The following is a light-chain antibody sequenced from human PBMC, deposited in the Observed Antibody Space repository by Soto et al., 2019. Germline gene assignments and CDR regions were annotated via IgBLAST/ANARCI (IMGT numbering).Light chain of an antibody. CDR3: QQYNNGPRT. J-gene: IGKJ1*01. CDR2: GAS. V-gene: IGKV3-15*01. CDR1: QSVSSN. Sequence: EIVMTQSPATLSVSPGERATLSCRASQSVSSNLAWYQQKTGQAPRLLIYGASTRATGIPARFSGSGSGTEFTLTISSLQSEDFAVYYCQQYNNGPRTFGQGTKVVIK.